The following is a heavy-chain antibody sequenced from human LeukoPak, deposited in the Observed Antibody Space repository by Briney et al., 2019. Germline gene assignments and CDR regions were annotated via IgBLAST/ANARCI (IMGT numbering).Heavy chain of an antibody. J-gene: IGHJ4*02. CDR2: ISYDGSNK. CDR3: ASPGPYGSGSYFDY. D-gene: IGHD3-10*01. V-gene: IGHV3-30-3*01. CDR1: GFTLSSYA. Sequence: QPGRSLRLSCAASGFTLSSYAMHWVRQAPGKGREWVAVISYDGSNKYYADSVKGRFTTSRDNSKNTLYLQMNSLRAEDTAVYYCASPGPYGSGSYFDYWGQGTLVTVSS.